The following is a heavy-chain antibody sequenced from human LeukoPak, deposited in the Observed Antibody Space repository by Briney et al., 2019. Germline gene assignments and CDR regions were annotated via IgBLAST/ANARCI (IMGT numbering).Heavy chain of an antibody. J-gene: IGHJ3*02. CDR2: IKQDGSEK. D-gene: IGHD2-21*02. Sequence: GGSLRLSCAASGFTFSSYWMSWVRLAPGEGLEWVANIKQDGSEKYYVDSVKGRFTISRDNAKNSLYLQMNSLRAEDTAVYYCARDLAAYCGGDCPDAFDIWGQGTMVTVSS. V-gene: IGHV3-7*01. CDR1: GFTFSSYW. CDR3: ARDLAAYCGGDCPDAFDI.